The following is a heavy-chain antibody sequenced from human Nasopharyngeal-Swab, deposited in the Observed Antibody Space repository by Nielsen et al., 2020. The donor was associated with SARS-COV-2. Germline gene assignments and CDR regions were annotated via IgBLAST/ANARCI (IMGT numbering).Heavy chain of an antibody. J-gene: IGHJ4*02. CDR1: GYTFTSYG. Sequence: ASVKVSCKASGYTFTSYGISWVRQAPGQGLEWMGWISAYNGNTNYAQKLQGRVTMTTDTSTSTAYMELRSLRSDDTAVYYCARVTPTLHDSSGYLFDYWGQGTLVTVSS. CDR2: ISAYNGNT. V-gene: IGHV1-18*01. D-gene: IGHD3-22*01. CDR3: ARVTPTLHDSSGYLFDY.